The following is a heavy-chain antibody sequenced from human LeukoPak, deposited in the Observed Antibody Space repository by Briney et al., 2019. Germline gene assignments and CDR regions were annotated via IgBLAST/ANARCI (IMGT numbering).Heavy chain of an antibody. V-gene: IGHV1-8*01. Sequence: GASVKISCKASGNTFTSYDINWVRQAAGQGLEWVGWTNPNSGNTGYAQKFQGRVTMTRNTSKSTVYMELSSLRSEDTAVYYCAGGKWELPLPRAFDIWGQGTMVTVSS. CDR2: TNPNSGNT. D-gene: IGHD1-26*01. J-gene: IGHJ3*02. CDR1: GNTFTSYD. CDR3: AGGKWELPLPRAFDI.